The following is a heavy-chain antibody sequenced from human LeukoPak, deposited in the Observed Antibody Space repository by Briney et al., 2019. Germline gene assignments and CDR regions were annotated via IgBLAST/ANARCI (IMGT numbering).Heavy chain of an antibody. V-gene: IGHV4-4*07. J-gene: IGHJ4*02. CDR2: IYTSGST. Sequence: SETLSLTCTVSGGSISSYYWSWIRQPAGKGLEWIGRIYTSGSTNYNPSLKSRFTIAVGTSKTQFSLRLSSVTDADTAVYYCAREGAYDFWSGYYPFDYWGQGTLVPVSS. CDR3: AREGAYDFWSGYYPFDY. D-gene: IGHD3-3*01. CDR1: GGSISSYY.